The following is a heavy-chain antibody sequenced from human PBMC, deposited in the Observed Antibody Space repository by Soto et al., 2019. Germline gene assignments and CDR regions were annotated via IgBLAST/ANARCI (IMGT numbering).Heavy chain of an antibody. V-gene: IGHV3-43*01. J-gene: IGHJ5*02. D-gene: IGHD3-10*01. Sequence: EVQLVESGGGVVQPGGSLRLSCATSGFTFDDYTIHWVRQAPGKGLEWVSFFSWDGGSVYYPVVVKGRFTMSRDNSKNSLYLQPTSLRTDDTGLSYCVRDGSGSLGWLDPWGQGTLVTVSS. CDR3: VRDGSGSLGWLDP. CDR1: GFTFDDYT. CDR2: FSWDGGSV.